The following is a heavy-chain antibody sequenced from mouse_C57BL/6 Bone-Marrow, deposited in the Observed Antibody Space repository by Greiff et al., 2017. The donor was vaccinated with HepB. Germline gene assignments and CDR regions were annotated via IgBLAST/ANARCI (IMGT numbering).Heavy chain of an antibody. V-gene: IGHV1-64*01. Sequence: QVQLQQPGAELVKPGASVKLSCKASGYTFTSYWMHWVKQRPGQGLEWIGMIHPNSGSTNYNEKFKSKATLTVDKSSSTAYMQLSSLTSEDSAVYYCARRGYCYAMDYWGQGTSVTVSS. J-gene: IGHJ4*01. CDR2: IHPNSGST. D-gene: IGHD2-14*01. CDR1: GYTFTSYW. CDR3: ARRGYCYAMDY.